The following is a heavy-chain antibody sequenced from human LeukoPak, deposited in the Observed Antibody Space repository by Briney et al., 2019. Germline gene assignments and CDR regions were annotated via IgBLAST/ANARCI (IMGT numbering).Heavy chain of an antibody. D-gene: IGHD3-16*01. CDR2: INHSGST. CDR1: GGSFSGYY. CDR3: ARSSRANHYDYVWGSSRGANDY. J-gene: IGHJ4*02. V-gene: IGHV4-34*01. Sequence: PSETLSLTCAVYGGSFSGYYWSWIRQPPGKGLEWIGEINHSGSTNYNPSLKSRVTISVDTSKNQFSLKLSSVTAADTAVYYCARSSRANHYDYVWGSSRGANDYWGQGTLVTVSS.